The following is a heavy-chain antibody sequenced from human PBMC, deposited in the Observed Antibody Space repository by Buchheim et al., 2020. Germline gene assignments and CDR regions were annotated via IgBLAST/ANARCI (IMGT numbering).Heavy chain of an antibody. CDR2: ISGSGGST. J-gene: IGHJ6*02. Sequence: EAQLLESGGGLVQPGGSLRLSCAASGFTFSSYAMSWVRQAPGKGLEWVSAISGSGGSTYYADSVKGRFTISRDTSKTTLYLQMNSLRADDTAVYFCANARFGSTVYGMDVWGQGTT. V-gene: IGHV3-23*01. CDR3: ANARFGSTVYGMDV. CDR1: GFTFSSYA. D-gene: IGHD3-10*01.